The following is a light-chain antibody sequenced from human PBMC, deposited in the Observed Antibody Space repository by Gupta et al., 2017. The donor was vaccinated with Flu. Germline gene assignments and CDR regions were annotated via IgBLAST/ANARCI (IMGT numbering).Light chain of an antibody. J-gene: IGKJ1*01. V-gene: IGKV1-39*01. Sequence: DIQMTQSPSSLSASVGDRVTITCRASQSISSYLNWYQQKPGKAPKLLIYAASRLQSGVPSRFSGSGSGTDFTLTISRLQREDFATYYCQQSDSTPWTFGQGTKVEIK. CDR1: QSISSY. CDR3: QQSDSTPWT. CDR2: AAS.